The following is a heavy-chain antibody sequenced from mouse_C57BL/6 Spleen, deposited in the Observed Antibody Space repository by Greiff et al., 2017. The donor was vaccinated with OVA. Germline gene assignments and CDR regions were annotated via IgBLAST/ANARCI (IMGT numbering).Heavy chain of an antibody. V-gene: IGHV5-15*04. J-gene: IGHJ1*03. Sequence: EVMLVESGGGLVQPGGSLKLSCAASGFTFSDYGMAWVRQAPRKGPEWVAFISNLAYSIYYADTVTGRFTISSENAKNTLYLEMSSLRSEDTAMYYCARRYYGSSYWYFDVWGTGTTVTVSS. CDR3: ARRYYGSSYWYFDV. CDR2: ISNLAYSI. D-gene: IGHD1-1*01. CDR1: GFTFSDYG.